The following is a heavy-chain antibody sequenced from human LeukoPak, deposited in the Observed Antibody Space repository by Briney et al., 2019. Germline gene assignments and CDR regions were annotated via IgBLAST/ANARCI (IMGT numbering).Heavy chain of an antibody. CDR1: GGSISSYY. CDR3: AREEPYYYEYYGMDV. V-gene: IGHV4-4*07. J-gene: IGHJ6*02. D-gene: IGHD1-14*01. Sequence: SETPSLTCTVSGGSISSYYWSWIRQPAGKGLEWIGRIYTSGSTNYNPSLKSQVTMSVDTSKNQFSLKLSSVTAADTAVYYCAREEPYYYEYYGMDVWGQGTTVTVSS. CDR2: IYTSGST.